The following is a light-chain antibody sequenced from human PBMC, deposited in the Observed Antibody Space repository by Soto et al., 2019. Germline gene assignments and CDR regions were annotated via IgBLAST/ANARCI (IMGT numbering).Light chain of an antibody. CDR1: QSISSW. V-gene: IGKV1-5*01. CDR2: DAS. J-gene: IGKJ1*01. Sequence: DIQITQSPSTLSASVGDRVTITCRASQSISSWLAWYQQKPGKAPKLLIYDASSLESGVPSRFSGSGSGTEFTLTISSLQPDDSATYYCQQYNSYSWTFGQVTKVDNK. CDR3: QQYNSYSWT.